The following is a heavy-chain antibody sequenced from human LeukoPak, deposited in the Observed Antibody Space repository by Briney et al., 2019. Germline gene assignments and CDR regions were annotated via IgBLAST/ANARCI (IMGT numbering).Heavy chain of an antibody. D-gene: IGHD3-10*01. V-gene: IGHV1-46*01. CDR2: INPSGGST. J-gene: IGHJ4*02. CDR1: GYTFTSYY. CDR3: ARGTMVRGANDY. Sequence: ASVKVSCKASGYTFTSYYMHWVRQAPGQGLEWMGIINPSGGSTSYAQKFQGRVTMTRDMSTSTVYMELSSPRSEDSAVYYCARGTMVRGANDYWGQGTLVTVSS.